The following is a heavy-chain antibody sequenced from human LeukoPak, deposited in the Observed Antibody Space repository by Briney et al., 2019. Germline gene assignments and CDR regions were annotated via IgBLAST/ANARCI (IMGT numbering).Heavy chain of an antibody. CDR3: ARDGNQVRGGIKRGHFDL. CDR1: DHFNNNCY. V-gene: IGHV4-4*07. J-gene: IGHJ4*02. Sequence: SQSQSLTCTVSDHFNNNCYWNCVRPPARRGLEWVGRILSTGVANYNTSLKSQVSIPVDMSKRQSSLTLASLTPGAPPVYSCARDGNQVRGGIKRGHFDLWGQGILVTVSS. CDR2: ILSTGVA. D-gene: IGHD3-10*01.